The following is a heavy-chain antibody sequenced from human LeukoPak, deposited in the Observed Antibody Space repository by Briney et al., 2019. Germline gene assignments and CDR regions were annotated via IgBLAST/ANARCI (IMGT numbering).Heavy chain of an antibody. CDR2: IYPGDSDT. Sequence: NPGESLKISCKGSGYSFTSYWIGWVRQMPGKGLEWMGIIYPGDSDTRYSPSFQGQVTISADRSISTAYLQWSSLKASDTAMYYCARRSFGKTAQVDYWGQGTLVTVSS. CDR1: GYSFTSYW. CDR3: ARRSFGKTAQVDY. V-gene: IGHV5-51*01. J-gene: IGHJ4*02. D-gene: IGHD3-9*01.